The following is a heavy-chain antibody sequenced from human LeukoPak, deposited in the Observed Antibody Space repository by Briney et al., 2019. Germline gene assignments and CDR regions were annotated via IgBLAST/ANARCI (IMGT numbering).Heavy chain of an antibody. D-gene: IGHD3-22*01. CDR1: GFTFDDYA. Sequence: PGGSLRLSCAASGFTFDDYAMHWVRQAPGKGLEWVSLISGDGGSTYYADSVKGRFTISRDNSKNSLYLQMNSLRTEDTALYYCAKDISSGRHGRWGSSDYWGQGTLVTVSS. CDR3: AKDISSGRHGRWGSSDY. J-gene: IGHJ4*02. CDR2: ISGDGGST. V-gene: IGHV3-43*02.